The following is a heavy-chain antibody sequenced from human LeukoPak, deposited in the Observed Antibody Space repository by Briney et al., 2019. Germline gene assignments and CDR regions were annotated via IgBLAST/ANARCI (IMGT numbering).Heavy chain of an antibody. J-gene: IGHJ4*02. CDR2: ISAYNGNT. CDR1: GYTFTTYG. Sequence: ASVKVSCKASGYTFTTYGISWVRQAPGQGLEWTGWISAYNGNTNYAQKLQGRVTMTTDTSTSTAYMELRSLRSDDTAMYYCAILVCGGDCYSGDYWGQGTLVTVSS. CDR3: AILVCGGDCYSGDY. D-gene: IGHD2-21*02. V-gene: IGHV1-18*01.